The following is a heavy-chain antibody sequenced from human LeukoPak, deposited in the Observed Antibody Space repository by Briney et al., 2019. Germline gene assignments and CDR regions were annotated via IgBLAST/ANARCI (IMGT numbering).Heavy chain of an antibody. J-gene: IGHJ5*02. V-gene: IGHV3-21*01. CDR3: ARDARRFGEPRLFDP. Sequence: PGGSLRLSCAASGFTFSSYSMNWVRQAPGKGLEWVSSISSSSSYIYYADSVKGRFTISRDNAKNSLYLQMNSLRAEDTAVYYCARDARRFGEPRLFDPWGQGTLVTVSS. CDR2: ISSSSSYI. D-gene: IGHD3-10*01. CDR1: GFTFSSYS.